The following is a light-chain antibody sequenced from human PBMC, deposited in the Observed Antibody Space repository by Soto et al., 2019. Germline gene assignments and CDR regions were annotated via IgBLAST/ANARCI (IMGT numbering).Light chain of an antibody. CDR3: QQSYNSPQT. V-gene: IGKV1-39*01. J-gene: IGKJ1*01. Sequence: DIPMTQSPSSLSASVGDEVTITCRASQTIMTYLNWYQLKPGKPPRLLIYAASSLQSGVPSRFSGSGSGTDFTLTISSLQPEDFATYSCQQSYNSPQTFGRGTKVDI. CDR1: QTIMTY. CDR2: AAS.